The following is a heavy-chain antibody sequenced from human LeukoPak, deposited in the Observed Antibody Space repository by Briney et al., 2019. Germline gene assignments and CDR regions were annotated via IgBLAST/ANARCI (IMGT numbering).Heavy chain of an antibody. CDR3: ARDGKYSGSLIYYYMDV. D-gene: IGHD1-26*01. CDR2: ISSNGGST. CDR1: GFTFSSYA. J-gene: IGHJ6*03. Sequence: PGGSLGLSCAASGFTFSSYAMHWVRQAPGKGLEYVPAISSNGGSTYYANSVKGRFTISRDNSKNTLYLQMGSLRAEDMAVYYCARDGKYSGSLIYYYMDVWGKGTTVTISS. V-gene: IGHV3-64*01.